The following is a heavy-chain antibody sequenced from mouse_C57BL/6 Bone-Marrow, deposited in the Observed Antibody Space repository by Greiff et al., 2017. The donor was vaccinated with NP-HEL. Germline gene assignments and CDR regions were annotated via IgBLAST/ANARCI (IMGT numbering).Heavy chain of an antibody. CDR1: GYTFTSYW. V-gene: IGHV1-59*01. CDR3: ARGRRYFDD. Sequence: QVQLQQPGAELVRPGTSVKLSCKASGYTFTSYWMHWVKQRPGQGLEWIGVIDPSDSYTNYNQKFKGKATLTVDTSSSTAYMQLSSLTSEDSAVYYCARGRRYFDDWGQGTTLTVSS. CDR2: IDPSDSYT. J-gene: IGHJ2*01.